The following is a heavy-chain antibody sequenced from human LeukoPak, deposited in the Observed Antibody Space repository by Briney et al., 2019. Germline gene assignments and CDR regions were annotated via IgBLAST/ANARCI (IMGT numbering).Heavy chain of an antibody. CDR3: ARGNGADGY. CDR1: GFTFSNYW. J-gene: IGHJ4*02. Sequence: GGSLRLSCAAYGFTFSNYWMSWVRQAPGQGLEWVANLNQDGSEKYYVDSVKGRFTISRDNAKTSLYLQMSSLRAEDTAVYYCARGNGADGYWGQGTLVTVSS. CDR2: LNQDGSEK. V-gene: IGHV3-7*01. D-gene: IGHD2-8*01.